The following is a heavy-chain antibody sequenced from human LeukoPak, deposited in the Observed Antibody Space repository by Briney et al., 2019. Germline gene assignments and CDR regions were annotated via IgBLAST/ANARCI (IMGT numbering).Heavy chain of an antibody. V-gene: IGHV3-9*01. J-gene: IGHJ4*02. CDR3: AKDMEAAVAGTMNY. CDR2: ISWNSSTM. D-gene: IGHD6-19*01. CDR1: GFTFDDYA. Sequence: PGGSPRLSCAASGFTFDDYAMNWVRQAPGKGLEWVSGISWNSSTMDYADSVKGRFTISRDNAENSLYLQMNSLRAEDTALYYCAKDMEAAVAGTMNYWGQGTLVTASS.